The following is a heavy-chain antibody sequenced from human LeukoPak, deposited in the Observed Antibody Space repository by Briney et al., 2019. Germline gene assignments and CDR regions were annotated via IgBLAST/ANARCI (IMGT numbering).Heavy chain of an antibody. D-gene: IGHD6-19*01. V-gene: IGHV4-59*02. CDR1: GGSVSSYY. CDR2: IYYSGST. J-gene: IGHJ4*02. Sequence: SETLSLTCTVSGGSVSSYYWSWIRHPPGKGLEWIGYIYYSGSTNYNPSLKSRVTISVDTSKNQFSLKLSSVTAADTAVYYCARIQWLVRFDYWGQGTLVTVSS. CDR3: ARIQWLVRFDY.